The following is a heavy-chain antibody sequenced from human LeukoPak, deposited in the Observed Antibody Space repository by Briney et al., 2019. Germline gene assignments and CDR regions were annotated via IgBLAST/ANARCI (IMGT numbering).Heavy chain of an antibody. CDR1: GYGINNYW. D-gene: IGHD6-19*01. CDR2: IYPGDSDT. CDR3: ARHNSGLSGWQFDY. J-gene: IGHJ4*02. Sequence: GESLKISCKGSGYGINNYWIGWVRQMPGKGLEWMGIIYPGDSDTRYSPSFQGQVTTSADKSISTAYLRWSSLKASDTAVYYCARHNSGLSGWQFDYWGQGTMVTVSS. V-gene: IGHV5-51*01.